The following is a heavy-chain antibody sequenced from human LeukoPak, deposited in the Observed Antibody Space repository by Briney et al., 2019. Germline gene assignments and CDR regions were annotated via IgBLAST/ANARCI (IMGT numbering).Heavy chain of an antibody. J-gene: IGHJ6*03. D-gene: IGHD3-10*01. CDR3: ARDRADRPPRHYYYYYMDV. V-gene: IGHV3-30*02. Sequence: GGSLRLSCAASGFTFSNYGMHWVRQAPGKGLEWVAFIRFDEANKYYADSVKGRFAISRDISKSTLYLQMNSLRAEDTAVYYCARDRADRPPRHYYYYYMDVWGKGTTVTVSS. CDR1: GFTFSNYG. CDR2: IRFDEANK.